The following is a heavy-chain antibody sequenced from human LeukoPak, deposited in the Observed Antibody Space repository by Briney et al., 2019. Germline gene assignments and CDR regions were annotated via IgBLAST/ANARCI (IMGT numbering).Heavy chain of an antibody. D-gene: IGHD3-22*01. CDR1: GGSITNSNYW. V-gene: IGHV3-23*01. J-gene: IGHJ3*02. CDR3: AKGIVVVISGNAFDI. CDR2: ISGSGTNT. Sequence: GTLSLTCAVSGGSITNSNYWWSWVRQAPGKGLEWVSAISGSGTNTYYADSVEGRFTISRDNSKNSLYLQMNSLRAEDTAVYYCAKGIVVVISGNAFDIWGQGTMVTVSS.